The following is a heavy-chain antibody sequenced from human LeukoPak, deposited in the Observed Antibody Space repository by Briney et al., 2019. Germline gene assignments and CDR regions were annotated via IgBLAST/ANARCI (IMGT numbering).Heavy chain of an antibody. J-gene: IGHJ4*02. V-gene: IGHV4-34*01. CDR3: AGRITMVRGVMAFDY. CDR2: INHSGST. Sequence: SETLSLTCAVYGGSFSGYYWSWIRQPPGKGLEWIGEINHSGSTNYNPSLKSRVTISVDTSKNQFSLKLSSVTAADTAVYYCAGRITMVRGVMAFDYWGQGTLVTVSS. CDR1: GGSFSGYY. D-gene: IGHD3-10*01.